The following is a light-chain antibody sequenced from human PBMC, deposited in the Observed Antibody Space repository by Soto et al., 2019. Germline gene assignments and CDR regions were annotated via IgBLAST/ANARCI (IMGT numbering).Light chain of an antibody. CDR2: GAS. V-gene: IGKV3-20*01. Sequence: EIVLTQSPGTLPFSPGERATLTCRASQSVSSSYLAWFQQKPGQAPRLLIYGASSRATGIPDRFSGSGSGTDFTLTISRLEPEDFAVYYCQQYGNAPFTFGPGTKVDIK. CDR3: QQYGNAPFT. CDR1: QSVSSSY. J-gene: IGKJ3*01.